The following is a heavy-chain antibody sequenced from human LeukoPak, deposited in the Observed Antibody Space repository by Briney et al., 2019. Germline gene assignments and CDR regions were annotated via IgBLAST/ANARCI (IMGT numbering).Heavy chain of an antibody. CDR2: IHYSGST. D-gene: IGHD3-22*01. V-gene: IGHV4-59*01. CDR1: GGSISTYY. Sequence: SETLSLTCTVSGGSISTYYWSWIRQPPGKGLEWIAYIHYSGSTNYNPSLRSRVTISVDTSKNQFSLRLSSVTAADTAVYYCARQTYYYDSSGLGRDAFDIWGQGTMVTVSS. J-gene: IGHJ3*02. CDR3: ARQTYYYDSSGLGRDAFDI.